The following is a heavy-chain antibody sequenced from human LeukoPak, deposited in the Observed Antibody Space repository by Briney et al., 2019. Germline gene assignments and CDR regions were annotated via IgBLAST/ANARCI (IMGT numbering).Heavy chain of an antibody. CDR3: ARARITIFGVAFFDP. CDR2: IYTSGST. D-gene: IGHD3-3*01. Sequence: SETLSLTCTVSGGSISSGSYYWSWIRQPAGKGLEWIGRIYTSGSTNCNPSLKSRVTISVDTSKNQFSLKLSSVTAADTAVYYCARARITIFGVAFFDPWGQGTLVTVSS. J-gene: IGHJ5*02. V-gene: IGHV4-61*02. CDR1: GGSISSGSYY.